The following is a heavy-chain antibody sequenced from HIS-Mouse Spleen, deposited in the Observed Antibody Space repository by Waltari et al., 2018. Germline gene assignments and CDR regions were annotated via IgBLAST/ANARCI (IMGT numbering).Heavy chain of an antibody. CDR1: GGSISSSSYY. Sequence: QLQLQESGPGLVKPSETLSLTCTVSGGSISSSSYYWGWIRQPPGKGLGWIGSIYYSGDTYYNPSLKSRVTISVDTSKNQFSLKLSSVTAADTAVYYCAREIPYSSSWYDWYFDLWGRGTLVTVSS. CDR2: IYYSGDT. D-gene: IGHD6-13*01. CDR3: AREIPYSSSWYDWYFDL. V-gene: IGHV4-39*07. J-gene: IGHJ2*01.